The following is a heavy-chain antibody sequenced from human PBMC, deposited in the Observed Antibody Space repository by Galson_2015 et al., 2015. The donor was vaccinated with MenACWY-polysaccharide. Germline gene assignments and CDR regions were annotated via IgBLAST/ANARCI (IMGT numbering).Heavy chain of an antibody. Sequence: SLRLSCAASGLTVSDNYMSWVRRAPGKGLEWVSVIYSGGSTYYADSMKGRFTISRDNSKNTAYLQVNSLRAEDTAVYYCASAGSDCTSTSCYRPFDYWGQGTLVTVSS. CDR2: IYSGGST. J-gene: IGHJ4*02. V-gene: IGHV3-53*01. CDR3: ASAGSDCTSTSCYRPFDY. CDR1: GLTVSDNY. D-gene: IGHD2-2*01.